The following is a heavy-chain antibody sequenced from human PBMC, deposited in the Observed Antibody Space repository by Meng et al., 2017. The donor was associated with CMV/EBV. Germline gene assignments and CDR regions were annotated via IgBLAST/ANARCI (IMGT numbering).Heavy chain of an antibody. V-gene: IGHV3-21*01. CDR2: ISSSSSYI. J-gene: IGHJ5*02. CDR1: GFTFSSYS. D-gene: IGHD1-7*01. CDR3: ARQLDTRTWDNWFAP. Sequence: GGSLRLSCAASGFTFSSYSMNWVRQAPGKGLEWVSSISSSSSYIYYADSVKGRFTISRDNAKNSLYLQMNSLRAEDTAVYYCARQLDTRTWDNWFAPWGQGTLVTVSS.